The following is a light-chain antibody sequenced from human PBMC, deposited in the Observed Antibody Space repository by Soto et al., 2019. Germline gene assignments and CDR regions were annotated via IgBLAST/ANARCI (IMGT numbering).Light chain of an antibody. Sequence: EIVMTLSPTTLSVSPGERATLSCRASQRVSSNLAWYKQKPGQAPRLLIEDASNRATGIPASFSGSGSGKEVTLIISSLQSEDAAVYYCQQYNSWLWTFGQGTKVDIK. J-gene: IGKJ1*01. CDR3: QQYNSWLWT. CDR2: DAS. CDR1: QRVSSN. V-gene: IGKV3D-15*01.